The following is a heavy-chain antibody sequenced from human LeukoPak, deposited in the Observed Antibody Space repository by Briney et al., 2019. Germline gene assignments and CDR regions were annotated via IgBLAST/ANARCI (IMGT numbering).Heavy chain of an antibody. V-gene: IGHV3-53*01. J-gene: IGHJ4*02. D-gene: IGHD5-18*01. CDR3: ARSRGYSYGLWY. CDR2: IYSGGST. CDR1: GFTVSSNY. Sequence: PGGSLRLSCAASGFTVSSNYMSWVRQAPGKGLEWVSVIYSGGSTYYADSVKGRFTISRDNSKNTLYLQMNSLSAEDTAVYYCARSRGYSYGLWYWGQGTLVTVSS.